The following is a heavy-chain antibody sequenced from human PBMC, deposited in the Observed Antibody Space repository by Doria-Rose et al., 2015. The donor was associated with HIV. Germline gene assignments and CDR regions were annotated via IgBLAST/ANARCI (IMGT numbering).Heavy chain of an antibody. D-gene: IGHD3-10*01. CDR3: ARARNYGFPHFFDF. CDR1: GDSISSGDSF. V-gene: IGHV4-30-4*01. J-gene: IGHJ4*02. Sequence: QVQLQESGPGLVRPSQTLPLTCTVLGDSISSGDSFWSWIRQPPGKGPEWIGYISSSGTTYYYPSLRGRLTISLDASKNQFSLNLNSVTAADTAVYYCARARNYGFPHFFDFWGQGTLVTVSS. CDR2: ISSSGTT.